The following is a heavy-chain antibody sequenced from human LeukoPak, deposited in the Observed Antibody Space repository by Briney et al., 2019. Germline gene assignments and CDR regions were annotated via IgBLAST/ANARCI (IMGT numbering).Heavy chain of an antibody. CDR2: INHSGST. Sequence: SETLSLTCAVYGGSFSGYYWSWIRQPPGKGLEWIGEINHSGSTNYNPSLKSRVTISVGTSKNQFSLKLSSVTAADTAVYYCARALRGGIAPYFDYWGQGTLVTVSS. D-gene: IGHD6-13*01. J-gene: IGHJ4*02. V-gene: IGHV4-34*01. CDR3: ARALRGGIAPYFDY. CDR1: GGSFSGYY.